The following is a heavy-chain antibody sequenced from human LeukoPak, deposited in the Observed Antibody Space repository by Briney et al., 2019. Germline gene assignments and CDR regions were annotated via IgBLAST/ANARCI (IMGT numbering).Heavy chain of an antibody. CDR2: ISWNSGSI. D-gene: IGHD3-10*01. CDR3: AKGFGELFHPPDY. V-gene: IGHV3-9*01. CDR1: GFTFDDYA. Sequence: GGSLRLSCAASGFTFDDYAMHWVRQAPGKGLEWVSGISWNSGSIGYADSVKGRFTISRDNAKNSLYLQMNSLGAEDTTLYYCAKGFGELFHPPDYWGQGTLVTVSS. J-gene: IGHJ4*02.